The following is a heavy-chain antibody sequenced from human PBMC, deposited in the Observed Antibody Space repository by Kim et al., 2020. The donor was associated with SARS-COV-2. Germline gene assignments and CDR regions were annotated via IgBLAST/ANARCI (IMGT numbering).Heavy chain of an antibody. CDR1: GGSISSGGYY. V-gene: IGHV4-31*03. D-gene: IGHD3-22*01. CDR3: ASQTQNYYDSSGYYYIFDP. CDR2: IYYSGST. J-gene: IGHJ5*02. Sequence: SETLSLTCTVSGGSISSGGYYWSWIRQHPGKGLEWIGYIYYSGSTYYNPSLKSRVTISVDTSKNQFSRKLSSVTAADTAVYYCASQTQNYYDSSGYYYIFDPWGQGTLVTVSS.